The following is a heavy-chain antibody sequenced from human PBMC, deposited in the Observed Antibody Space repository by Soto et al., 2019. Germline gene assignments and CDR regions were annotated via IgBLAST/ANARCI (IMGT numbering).Heavy chain of an antibody. CDR3: AKDVGVGELWVHWFDL. Sequence: QVQLVESGGGVVQPGRSLRLSCAASGFTFSSYGMHWVRQAPGKGLEWVAVISFDGTNKYSADSVRGRFTISRDNSKNTLYLQMNSLRDEDTAVYYCAKDVGVGELWVHWFDLWGQGTLSPSPQ. D-gene: IGHD3-10*01. CDR2: ISFDGTNK. J-gene: IGHJ5*02. CDR1: GFTFSSYG. V-gene: IGHV3-30*18.